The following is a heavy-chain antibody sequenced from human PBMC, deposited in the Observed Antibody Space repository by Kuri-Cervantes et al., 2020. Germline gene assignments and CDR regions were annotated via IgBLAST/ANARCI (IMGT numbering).Heavy chain of an antibody. Sequence: LRLSCTVSGGSIRSGDYYWSWIRQPPGKGLEWIGYIYYSGSTYYNPSLKSRVTISVDTSKNQFSLKLSSVTAADTAVYYCARLPRGVGVSWFEPVGITGIYWGQGTLVTVSS. CDR3: ARLPRGVGVSWFEPVGITGIY. CDR2: IYYSGST. V-gene: IGHV4-30-4*01. CDR1: GGSIRSGDYY. J-gene: IGHJ4*02. D-gene: IGHD3-10*01.